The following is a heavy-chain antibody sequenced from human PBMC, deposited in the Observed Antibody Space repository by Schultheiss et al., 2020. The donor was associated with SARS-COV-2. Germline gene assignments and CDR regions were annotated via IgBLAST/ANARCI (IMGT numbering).Heavy chain of an antibody. CDR1: GGSISSYY. D-gene: IGHD3-22*01. CDR3: ARVEYYDSSGYYPYYYYGMDV. J-gene: IGHJ6*02. CDR2: INHSGST. V-gene: IGHV4-34*01. Sequence: SETLSLTCTVSGGSISSYYWSWIRQPPGKGLEWIGEINHSGSTNYNPSLKSRVTISVDTSKNQFSLKLSSVTAADTAVYYCARVEYYDSSGYYPYYYYGMDVWGQGTTVTVSS.